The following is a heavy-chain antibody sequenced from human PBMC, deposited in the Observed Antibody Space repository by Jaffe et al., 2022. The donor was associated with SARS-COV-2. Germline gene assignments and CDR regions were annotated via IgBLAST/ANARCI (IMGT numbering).Heavy chain of an antibody. CDR1: GFTFSIYD. D-gene: IGHD1-26*01. V-gene: IGHV3-48*01. Sequence: EVQLVQSGGGLIQPGGSLRLSCAASGFTFSIYDMNWVRQAPGKGLEWVSYISSSSTMMYYADSVKGRFTISRDNAKKSLYLQMDNLRAEDTAVYYCARSLGGSDYWGQGTLVTVSS. CDR3: ARSLGGSDY. CDR2: ISSSSTMM. J-gene: IGHJ4*02.